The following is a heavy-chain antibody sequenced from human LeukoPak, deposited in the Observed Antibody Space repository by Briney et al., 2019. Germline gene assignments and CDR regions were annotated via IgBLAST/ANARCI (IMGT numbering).Heavy chain of an antibody. J-gene: IGHJ4*02. V-gene: IGHV3-23*01. CDR1: GFTFRNYA. Sequence: GRSLRLSCTASGFTFRNYAMTWVRQAPGKGLEWVSTISGSGGTTYYADSVKGRLSISRDNSKNTLSLQMNSLRAEDTAVYYCAKPSSIVIVPTALQRSLDYWGQGALVTVSS. CDR2: ISGSGGTT. D-gene: IGHD2/OR15-2a*01. CDR3: AKPSSIVIVPTALQRSLDY.